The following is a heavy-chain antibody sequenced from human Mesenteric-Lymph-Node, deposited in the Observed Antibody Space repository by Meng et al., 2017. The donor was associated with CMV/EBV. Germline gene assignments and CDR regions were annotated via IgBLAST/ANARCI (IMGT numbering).Heavy chain of an antibody. CDR3: ARGVLGYDFWNSPFDY. CDR1: GGTFSSYA. CDR2: IIPFFGTA. Sequence: SVKVSCKASGGTFSSYAISWVRQAPGQGLEWMGGIIPFFGTANYAQKFQGRVTITTDESTSTAYMELSSLRSEDTAVYYCARGVLGYDFWNSPFDYWGQGTLVTVSS. J-gene: IGHJ4*02. D-gene: IGHD3-3*01. V-gene: IGHV1-69*05.